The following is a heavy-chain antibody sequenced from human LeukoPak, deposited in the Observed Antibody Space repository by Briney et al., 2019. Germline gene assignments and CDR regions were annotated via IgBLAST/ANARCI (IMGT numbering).Heavy chain of an antibody. Sequence: ASVKVSCKASGYTFTSYAMHWVRQAPGQRLEWMGWINAGNGNTKYSQKFQGRVTITRDTSASTAYMELSSLRSEDTAVYYCASSTAGWGLYNRSPFDYWGQGTLVTVSS. CDR2: INAGNGNT. CDR1: GYTFTSYA. CDR3: ASSTAGWGLYNRSPFDY. V-gene: IGHV1-3*01. J-gene: IGHJ4*02. D-gene: IGHD1-14*01.